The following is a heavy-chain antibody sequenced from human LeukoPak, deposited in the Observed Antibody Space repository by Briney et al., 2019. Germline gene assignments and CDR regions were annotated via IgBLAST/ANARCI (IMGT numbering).Heavy chain of an antibody. D-gene: IGHD3-22*01. CDR2: INQDGTEK. Sequence: PGGSLRLSCVVSGFMFSSYWMTWVRQAPGKGLEWVANINQDGTEKYYVDSVKGRFTISRDNAKKSLYLQMNSLRVEDTAVYYCARADNSGYFYWGRGTLVTVSS. J-gene: IGHJ4*02. CDR3: ARADNSGYFY. CDR1: GFMFSSYW. V-gene: IGHV3-7*03.